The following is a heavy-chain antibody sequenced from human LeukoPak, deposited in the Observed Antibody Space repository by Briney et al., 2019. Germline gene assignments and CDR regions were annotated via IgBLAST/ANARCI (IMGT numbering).Heavy chain of an antibody. D-gene: IGHD2-15*01. CDR3: AKDPEYCSGGSCYFGY. V-gene: IGHV3-23*01. J-gene: IGHJ4*02. Sequence: GGSLRLSCAASGFTFSSYAMSWVRQAPGKGLEWVSAISGSGGSTYYADSVKGRFTISRDNSKNTLYLQMNSLRAEDTAVYYCAKDPEYCSGGSCYFGYWGQGTLVTVSS. CDR2: ISGSGGST. CDR1: GFTFSSYA.